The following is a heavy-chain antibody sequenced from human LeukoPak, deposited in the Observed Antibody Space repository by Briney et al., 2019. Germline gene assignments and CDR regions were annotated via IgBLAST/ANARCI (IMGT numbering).Heavy chain of an antibody. CDR1: GFTFSSYH. J-gene: IGHJ4*02. Sequence: PGGSLRLSCAASGFTFSSYHMSWVRQTPGKGLEWVSSIIDTGGNTHYADSVKGRFTISRDNSKNTLHLQMKSLRSQDTSLYLCAKEHYSGGSVYRGMGSDYWGQGSLVTVSS. D-gene: IGHD3-22*01. V-gene: IGHV3-23*01. CDR3: AKEHYSGGSVYRGMGSDY. CDR2: IIDTGGNT.